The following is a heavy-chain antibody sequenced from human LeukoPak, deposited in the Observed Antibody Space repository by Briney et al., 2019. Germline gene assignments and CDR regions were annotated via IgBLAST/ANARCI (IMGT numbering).Heavy chain of an antibody. CDR2: IRYDGSNK. Sequence: GSLRLSCAASGFTFSSYGMHWVRQTPGKGLEWVAFIRYDGSNKYYADSVKGRFTISRDNSKNTLYLQMNSLRAEDTAVYYCAKDLADYGDYHYFDYWGQGTLVTVSS. V-gene: IGHV3-30*02. D-gene: IGHD4-17*01. J-gene: IGHJ4*02. CDR1: GFTFSSYG. CDR3: AKDLADYGDYHYFDY.